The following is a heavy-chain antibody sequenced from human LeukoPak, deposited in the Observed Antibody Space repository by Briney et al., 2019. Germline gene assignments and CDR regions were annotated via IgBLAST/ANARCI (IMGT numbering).Heavy chain of an antibody. Sequence: KPSETLSLTCTVSGDSLSTSNYYWAWIRQSPGKGLEWLATIYYAGSTFYNPSLKSRVTISVDTSKNQFSLRLISVTAADTAVYYCARGRGYGGNYLRSFDIWGQGTMVTVSS. CDR1: GDSLSTSNYY. CDR2: IYYAGST. D-gene: IGHD1-26*01. CDR3: ARGRGYGGNYLRSFDI. J-gene: IGHJ3*02. V-gene: IGHV4-39*01.